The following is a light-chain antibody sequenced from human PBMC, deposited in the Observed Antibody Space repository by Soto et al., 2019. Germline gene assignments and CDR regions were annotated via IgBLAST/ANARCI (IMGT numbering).Light chain of an antibody. Sequence: ELVMTQSPATLSVSPGDTASLSCRASQSAGNIFAWYQQKPGQAPRLLINCIFTRATGVPARFSGSGSGTEFTLTISSLQSEDSAVYYCQQHNQWPITFGQGTRLEIK. CDR2: CIF. CDR3: QQHNQWPIT. V-gene: IGKV3D-15*01. J-gene: IGKJ5*01. CDR1: QSAGNI.